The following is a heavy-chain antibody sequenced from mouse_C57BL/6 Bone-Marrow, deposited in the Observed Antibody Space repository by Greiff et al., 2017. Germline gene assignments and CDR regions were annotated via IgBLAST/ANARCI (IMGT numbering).Heavy chain of an antibody. V-gene: IGHV7-1*01. CDR2: SRNKANDYTT. CDR1: GFTFSDFY. J-gene: IGHJ1*03. D-gene: IGHD2-4*01. Sequence: EVMLVQSGGGLVQSGRSLRLSCATSGFTFSDFYMEWVRQAPGKGLEWIAASRNKANDYTTEYSASVKGRFIVSRDSSPSILHLLMIASRAEDTAIYDCARGGDYDRSFDVWGTGTAVTVSS. CDR3: ARGGDYDRSFDV.